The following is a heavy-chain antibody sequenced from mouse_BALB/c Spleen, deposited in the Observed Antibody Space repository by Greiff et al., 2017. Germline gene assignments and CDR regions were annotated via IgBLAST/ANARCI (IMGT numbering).Heavy chain of an antibody. D-gene: IGHD1-1*01. CDR3: ARQRLYVSPSFDY. V-gene: IGHV5-6*01. J-gene: IGHJ2*01. CDR1: GFTFSSYG. CDR2: ISSGGSYT. Sequence: EVKLVESGGDLVKPGGSLKLSCAASGFTFSSYGMSWVRQTPDKRLEWVATISSGGSYTYYPDSVKGRFTISRDNAKNTLYLQMSSLKSEDTAMYYCARQRLYVSPSFDYWGQGTTLTVAS.